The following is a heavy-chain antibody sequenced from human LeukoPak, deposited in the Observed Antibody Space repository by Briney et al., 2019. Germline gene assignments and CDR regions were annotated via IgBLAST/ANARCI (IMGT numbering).Heavy chain of an antibody. Sequence: ASVKVSCKASGYTFTGYYMHWVRQAPGQGLEWMGRINPNSGGTNYAQKFQGRVTMTRDTSISTAYMELSRLRSDDTAVYYCARDRALDSGSMGFDPWGQGTLVTVSS. CDR2: INPNSGGT. V-gene: IGHV1-2*06. J-gene: IGHJ5*02. D-gene: IGHD1-26*01. CDR1: GYTFTGYY. CDR3: ARDRALDSGSMGFDP.